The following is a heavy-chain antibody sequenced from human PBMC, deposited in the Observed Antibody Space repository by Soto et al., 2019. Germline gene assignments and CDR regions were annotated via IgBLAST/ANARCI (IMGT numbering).Heavy chain of an antibody. CDR1: GYTFTSYC. D-gene: IGHD5-18*01. Sequence: ASVKVSCKASGYTFTSYCISWVRQAPGQGLEWMGWISAYNGNTNYAQKLQGRVTMTTDTSTSTAYMELRSLRSDDTAVYYCARRQLRLGSFDYWGQGTLVTVSS. CDR3: ARRQLRLGSFDY. V-gene: IGHV1-18*01. J-gene: IGHJ4*02. CDR2: ISAYNGNT.